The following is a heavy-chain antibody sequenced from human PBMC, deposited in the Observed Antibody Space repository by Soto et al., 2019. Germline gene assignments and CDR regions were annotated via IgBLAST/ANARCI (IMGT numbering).Heavy chain of an antibody. J-gene: IGHJ4*02. V-gene: IGHV4-30-4*01. CDR3: AKQDRAAGEDF. CDR2: IYYSGST. Sequence: PSETLSLTCTVSGGSISSGDYYWSWIRQPPGKGLEWIGYIYYSGSTYYNPSLKSRVTISVDTSKNQFSLKLSSVTAADTAVYYCAKQDRAAGEDFWGQGTPVTVSS. CDR1: GGSISSGDYY. D-gene: IGHD6-13*01.